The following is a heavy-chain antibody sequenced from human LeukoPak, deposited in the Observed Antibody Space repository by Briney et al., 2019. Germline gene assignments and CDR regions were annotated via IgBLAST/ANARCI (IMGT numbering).Heavy chain of an antibody. D-gene: IGHD3-22*01. Sequence: AASVKVSRKASGYTFTGYYMHWVRQAPGKGLEWMGGFDPEDGETIYAQKFQGRVTMTEDTSTDTAYMELSSLRSEDTAVYYCATGPPGGYYYFDYWGQGTLVTVSS. V-gene: IGHV1-24*01. CDR3: ATGPPGGYYYFDY. J-gene: IGHJ4*02. CDR2: FDPEDGET. CDR1: GYTFTGYY.